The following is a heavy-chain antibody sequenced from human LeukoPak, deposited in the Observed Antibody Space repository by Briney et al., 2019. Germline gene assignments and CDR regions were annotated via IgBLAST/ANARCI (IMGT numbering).Heavy chain of an antibody. CDR1: GGSINNYY. J-gene: IGHJ4*02. CDR2: IYYSGST. V-gene: IGHV4-59*12. D-gene: IGHD1-26*01. Sequence: PSGTLSLTCTVSGGSINNYYWSWIRQPPGKGLEWIGYIYYSGSTNYNPSLKSRVTISVDTSKNQFSLKLSSVTAADTAVYYCARDWRGPGATYHYYFDYWGQGTLVTVSS. CDR3: ARDWRGPGATYHYYFDY.